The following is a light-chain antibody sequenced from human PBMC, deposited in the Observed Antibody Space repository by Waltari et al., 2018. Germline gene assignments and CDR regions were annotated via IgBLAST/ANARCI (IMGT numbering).Light chain of an antibody. J-gene: IGKJ1*01. CDR1: QTISNW. Sequence: DIQMTQSPSTLSASVGDRVTITCRASQTISNWLAWYQQKPGKAPRLLIYQASNLESVVPSRFSGSGSGTEFTLTISSLQPDDFRTYYCQQYNSYSGGGTFGQGTKVETK. CDR3: QQYNSYSGGGT. V-gene: IGKV1-5*03. CDR2: QAS.